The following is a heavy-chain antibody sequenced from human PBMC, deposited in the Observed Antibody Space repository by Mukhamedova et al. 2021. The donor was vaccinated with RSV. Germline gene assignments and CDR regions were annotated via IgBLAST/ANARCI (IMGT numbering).Heavy chain of an antibody. D-gene: IGHD3-16*01. Sequence: NDYAVSMKSRITINPDTSKNQFSLQLNSVTPEDTAVYYCARDYSFRGGFDYWGQGTLVTVSS. V-gene: IGHV6-1*01. CDR2: N. J-gene: IGHJ4*02. CDR3: ARDYSFRGGFDY.